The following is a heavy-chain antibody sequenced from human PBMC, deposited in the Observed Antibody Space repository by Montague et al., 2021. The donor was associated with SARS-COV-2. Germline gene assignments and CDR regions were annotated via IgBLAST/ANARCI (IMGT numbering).Heavy chain of an antibody. J-gene: IGHJ6*02. CDR1: GGSISSYY. D-gene: IGHD3-3*01. CDR2: IYYSGST. CDR3: ARDRRFLEWPGLYYYYGMDV. Sequence: SETLSLTCTVSGGSISSYYWSWIWQPPGKGLEWIGYIYYSGSTNYNPSLKSRVTISVDTSKNQFSLKLSSVTAADTAVYYCARDRRFLEWPGLYYYYGMDVWGQGTTVTVSS. V-gene: IGHV4-59*01.